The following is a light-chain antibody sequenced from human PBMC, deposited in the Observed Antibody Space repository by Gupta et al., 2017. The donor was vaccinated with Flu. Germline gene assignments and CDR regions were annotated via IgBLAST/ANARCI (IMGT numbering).Light chain of an antibody. J-gene: IGLJ2*01. CDR1: TLPKQY. CDR3: QSGDSSGNVV. Sequence: SYELTQPPSVSLSPGQTARITCSGDTLPKQYAYWYQQKSGQAPVLLIYKDTERPSGIPERFSGSSSGTTVTLTISGVQAEGEAGYHCQSGDSSGNVVFGGGTKLTVL. V-gene: IGLV3-25*02. CDR2: KDT.